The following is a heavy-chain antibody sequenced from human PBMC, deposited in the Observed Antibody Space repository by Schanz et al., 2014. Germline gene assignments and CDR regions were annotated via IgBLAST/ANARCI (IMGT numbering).Heavy chain of an antibody. CDR1: GFTFSSYS. CDR3: ARDPVEGAPTPYYFDS. J-gene: IGHJ4*02. Sequence: EVQLEESGGDLVKPGGSLRLSCAASGFTFSSYSLAWVRQAPGKGLEWVSFISTGRYLYYADSVKGRFTISRDNTKNSVFLQMSSLRVEDTGLYFCARDPVEGAPTPYYFDSWGPGTLVTVSS. CDR2: ISTGRYL. D-gene: IGHD1-26*01. V-gene: IGHV3-21*02.